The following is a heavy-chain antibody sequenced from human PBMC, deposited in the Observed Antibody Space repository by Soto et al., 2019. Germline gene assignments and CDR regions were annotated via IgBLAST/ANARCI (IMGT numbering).Heavy chain of an antibody. D-gene: IGHD3-3*01. CDR3: AKDLFLEWLSMPDY. CDR1: GFTFSSYG. V-gene: IGHV3-30*18. J-gene: IGHJ4*02. Sequence: GGSLRLSCVVSGFTFSSYGMHWVRQAPGKGLEWVAVISYDGSNKYYADSVKGRFTTSRDNTKNTLYVQMNSLRAEDTAVYYCAKDLFLEWLSMPDYWGQGTLVTVSS. CDR2: ISYDGSNK.